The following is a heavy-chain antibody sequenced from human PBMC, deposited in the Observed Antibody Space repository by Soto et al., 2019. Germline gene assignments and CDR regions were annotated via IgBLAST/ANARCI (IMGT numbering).Heavy chain of an antibody. CDR3: ALCTRHDYGDYDPGTSHVFDS. CDR1: GFSLSNSGVG. J-gene: IGHJ4*02. Sequence: QITLKESGPSPVKPTQTLTVTCTFSGFSLSNSGVGVAWIRQPPGKALEWLALIYGDNDKRYSPSLKTRLTITKDTSKNQVVLTMTNMDPVDTATYYWALCTRHDYGDYDPGTSHVFDSWGQGTLVTVSS. CDR2: IYGDNDK. D-gene: IGHD4-17*01. V-gene: IGHV2-5*02.